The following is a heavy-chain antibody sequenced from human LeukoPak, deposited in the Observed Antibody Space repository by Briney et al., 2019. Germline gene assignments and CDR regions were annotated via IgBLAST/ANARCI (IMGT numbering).Heavy chain of an antibody. J-gene: IGHJ1*01. CDR1: GYTLTELF. CDR2: FDPEDGET. CDR3: ATQQLVRFVLRFQH. Sequence: ASVKVSCKVSGYTLTELFMHWVRQAPGKGLEWMGRFDPEDGETIYAQKFQGRVTMTEDTSTNTAYMELSSLRSEDTAVYYWATQQLVRFVLRFQHWGQGTLVTVSS. V-gene: IGHV1-24*01. D-gene: IGHD6-13*01.